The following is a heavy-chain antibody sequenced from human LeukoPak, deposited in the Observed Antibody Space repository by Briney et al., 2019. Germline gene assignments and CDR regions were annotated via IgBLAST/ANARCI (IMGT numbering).Heavy chain of an antibody. CDR3: ARAFDTSWDYYYMDV. Sequence: GGSLRLSCAASGFTFSSYAMNWVRQAPGKGLEWVSAISGSGDSTYYADSVKGRFTISRDDAKNSLYLQMNSLRVDDTAVYYCARAFDTSWDYYYMDVWGKGTTVTVSS. J-gene: IGHJ6*03. CDR2: ISGSGDST. CDR1: GFTFSSYA. D-gene: IGHD2-2*01. V-gene: IGHV3-23*01.